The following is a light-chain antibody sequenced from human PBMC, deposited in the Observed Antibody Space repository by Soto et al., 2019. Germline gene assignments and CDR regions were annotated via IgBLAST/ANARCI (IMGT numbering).Light chain of an antibody. Sequence: EIVMTQSPATLSVYPGERATLSCRASQSVSSNLAWYQQKPGQAPRLLIYGESTRATGIPARFIGSGYGTEFTLTISSLQSEYFAVYYCQQYNNWPPCTLGKGTKVEIK. J-gene: IGKJ1*01. CDR1: QSVSSN. CDR3: QQYNNWPPCT. CDR2: GES. V-gene: IGKV3-15*01.